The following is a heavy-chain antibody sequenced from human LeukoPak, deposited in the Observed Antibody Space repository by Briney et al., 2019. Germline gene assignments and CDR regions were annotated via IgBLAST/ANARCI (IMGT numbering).Heavy chain of an antibody. CDR2: ISGSGGST. D-gene: IGHD5-18*01. CDR1: GFTFSSYA. Sequence: GASLKISCAASGFTFSSYAMSWVRQAPGKGLEWVSAISGSGGSTYYADSVKGRFTISRDNSKNTLYLQMNSLRAEDTAVYYCAKSYSYGNKNHFDYWGQGTLVTVSS. J-gene: IGHJ4*02. CDR3: AKSYSYGNKNHFDY. V-gene: IGHV3-23*01.